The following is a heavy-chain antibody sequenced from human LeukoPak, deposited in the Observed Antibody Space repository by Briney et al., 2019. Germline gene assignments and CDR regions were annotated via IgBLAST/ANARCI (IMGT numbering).Heavy chain of an antibody. CDR2: IVPIFDTP. CDR1: GGTFRDFA. J-gene: IGHJ4*02. V-gene: IGHV1-69*05. D-gene: IGHD3-10*01. CDR3: ASDIYGSQPSDY. Sequence: ASVKVSCKASGGTFRDFAVSWVRQAPGQGLEWRGGIVPIFDTPNYAQRFEDRVTITTDEATNTAYMELTGLRSEDTAVYYCASDIYGSQPSDYWGQGTLVIVSS.